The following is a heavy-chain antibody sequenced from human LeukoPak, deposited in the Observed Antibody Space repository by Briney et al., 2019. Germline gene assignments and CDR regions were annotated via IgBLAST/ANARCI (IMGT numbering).Heavy chain of an antibody. V-gene: IGHV3-21*01. CDR2: ISSSSSYI. J-gene: IGHJ4*02. D-gene: IGHD3-10*01. Sequence: GGSLRLSCAASGFTFSSYSMNWVRQAPGKELEWVSSISSSSSYIYYADSVKGRFTISRDNAKNSLYLQMNCLRAEDTAVYYCARERDYYGSGSYGYWGQGTLVTVSS. CDR3: ARERDYYGSGSYGY. CDR1: GFTFSSYS.